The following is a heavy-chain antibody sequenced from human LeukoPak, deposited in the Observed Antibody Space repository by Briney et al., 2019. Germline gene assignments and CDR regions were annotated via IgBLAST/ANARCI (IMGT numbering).Heavy chain of an antibody. CDR2: ISGSGDST. D-gene: IGHD2-2*01. V-gene: IGHV3-23*01. Sequence: GGSLRLSCAASGFTFSSYAMHWVRQAPGKGLEWVSAISGSGDSTYYADSVKGRFTISRDNSRNTLYLQMNSLRAGDTAVYYCAKSFRSTSLDYWGQGTLVTVSS. CDR3: AKSFRSTSLDY. J-gene: IGHJ4*02. CDR1: GFTFSSYA.